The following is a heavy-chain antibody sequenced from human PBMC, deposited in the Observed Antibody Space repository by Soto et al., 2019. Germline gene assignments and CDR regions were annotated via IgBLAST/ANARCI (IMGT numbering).Heavy chain of an antibody. Sequence: QITLKESGPTLVKPTQTLTLTCTLSGFSLSTSGVGVGWIRQPPGKALEWLALIYWDEDKRYSPSLKSRLTSXKXXSTNEVVLTMTNMDPVDTGTYYCAHKGGRGAGMDVWGQGATVTVSS. V-gene: IGHV2-5*02. CDR3: AHKGGRGAGMDV. D-gene: IGHD2-15*01. J-gene: IGHJ6*02. CDR2: IYWDEDK. CDR1: GFSLSTSGVG.